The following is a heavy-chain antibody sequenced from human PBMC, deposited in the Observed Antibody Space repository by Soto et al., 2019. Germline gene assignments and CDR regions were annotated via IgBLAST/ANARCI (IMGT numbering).Heavy chain of an antibody. CDR2: ISAYNGNT. D-gene: IGHD5-12*01. CDR1: GYTFTSYG. Sequence: GASVKVSCKASGYTFTSYGISWVRQAPGQGHEWMGWISAYNGNTNYAQKLQGRVTMTTDTSTSTAYMELRSLRSDDTAVYCCARDGSHSGYDSFDYWGQGTLVTVSS. V-gene: IGHV1-18*01. J-gene: IGHJ4*02. CDR3: ARDGSHSGYDSFDY.